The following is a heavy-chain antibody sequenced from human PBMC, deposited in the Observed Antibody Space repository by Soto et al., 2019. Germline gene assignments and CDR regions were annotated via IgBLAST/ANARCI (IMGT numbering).Heavy chain of an antibody. D-gene: IGHD6-19*01. V-gene: IGHV1-18*01. Sequence: VQLVQSGAEVKTPGASVKVSCRASGYTFLNYAISWVRQAPGQGLEWMGWTSAYGGDTHYAQKFQGRVIMTTDTSTSTAYMELRSLKSDDTAVYYCARALYSTGLQLGMRNWLDPWGQGTLVTVSP. CDR1: GYTFLNYA. J-gene: IGHJ5*02. CDR2: TSAYGGDT. CDR3: ARALYSTGLQLGMRNWLDP.